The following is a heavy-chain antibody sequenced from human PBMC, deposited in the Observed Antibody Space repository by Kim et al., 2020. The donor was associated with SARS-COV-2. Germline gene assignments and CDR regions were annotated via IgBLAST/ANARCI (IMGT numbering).Heavy chain of an antibody. Sequence: KGRFTISRDNSKNTLYLQMNSLRAEDTAVYYCARGWGYSGYDEVAEYFQHWGQGTLVTVSS. J-gene: IGHJ1*01. CDR3: ARGWGYSGYDEVAEYFQH. D-gene: IGHD5-12*01. V-gene: IGHV3-53*01.